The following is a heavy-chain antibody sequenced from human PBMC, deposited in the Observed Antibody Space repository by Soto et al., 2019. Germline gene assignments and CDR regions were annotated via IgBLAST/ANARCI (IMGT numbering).Heavy chain of an antibody. D-gene: IGHD3-10*01. J-gene: IGHJ4*02. CDR1: GGSISSGHYY. Sequence: PSETLSLTCTVSGGSISSGHYYWSWIRQPPGKGLEWIGYISYSGSTYYNPSLKSRVTISLDTSKNQFSLRLSSVTAADTAVYYCARGPYGSADYWGQGTLVTVS. V-gene: IGHV4-30-4*01. CDR3: ARGPYGSADY. CDR2: ISYSGST.